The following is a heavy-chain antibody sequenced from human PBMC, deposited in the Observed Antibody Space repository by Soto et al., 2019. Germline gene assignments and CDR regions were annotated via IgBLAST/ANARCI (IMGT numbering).Heavy chain of an antibody. J-gene: IGHJ6*02. CDR3: DGYYYYGMDV. CDR1: GFTFSSYA. Sequence: GESLTLSCAASGFTFSSYAMSWVRQAPGKGLEWVSAISGRGGSTDYADSVKGRFTISRDNSKNTLYLQMNSLRAEDTAVYYCDGYYYYGMDVWGQGTTVTVSS. CDR2: ISGRGGST. V-gene: IGHV3-23*01.